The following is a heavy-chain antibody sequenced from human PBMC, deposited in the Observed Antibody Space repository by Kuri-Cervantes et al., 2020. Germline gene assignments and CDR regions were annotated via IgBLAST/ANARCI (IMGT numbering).Heavy chain of an antibody. CDR3: ARGPPQELWFGEGYYFDY. CDR1: GGTFSSYA. Sequence: SVKVSCKASGGTFSSYAISWVRQAPGQGLEWMGGIIPIFGTANYAQKFQGRVTVTADESTSTAYMELSSLRSEDTALYYCARGPPQELWFGEGYYFDYWGQGTLVTVSS. V-gene: IGHV1-69*13. CDR2: IIPIFGTA. J-gene: IGHJ4*02. D-gene: IGHD3-10*01.